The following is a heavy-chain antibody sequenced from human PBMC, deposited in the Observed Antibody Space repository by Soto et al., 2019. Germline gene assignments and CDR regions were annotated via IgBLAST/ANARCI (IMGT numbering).Heavy chain of an antibody. Sequence: GGSLRLSCAASGFTFSSYWMYWVRQAPGKGLVWVSVIYSGGSTYYADSVKGRFTISRDNSKNTLYLQMNSLRAEDTAVYYCARDFIRGYDILTGYERYGMDVWGQGTTVTVSS. CDR3: ARDFIRGYDILTGYERYGMDV. V-gene: IGHV3-66*01. J-gene: IGHJ6*02. D-gene: IGHD3-9*01. CDR2: IYSGGST. CDR1: GFTFSSYW.